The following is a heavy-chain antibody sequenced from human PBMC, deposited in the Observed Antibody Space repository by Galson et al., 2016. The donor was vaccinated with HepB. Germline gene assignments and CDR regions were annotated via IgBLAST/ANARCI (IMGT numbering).Heavy chain of an antibody. CDR3: ARASSVWTQAFDI. J-gene: IGHJ3*02. D-gene: IGHD6-19*01. Sequence: SVKVSCKASGDNFNTYSFSWVRQAPGQGLEWLGGIIPSFGTPTYAQRFRDRVTISAGELTRTAYMELSSLRSEDTAIDYCARASSVWTQAFDIWGQGTKVTVSS. CDR1: GDNFNTYS. V-gene: IGHV1-69*13. CDR2: IIPSFGTP.